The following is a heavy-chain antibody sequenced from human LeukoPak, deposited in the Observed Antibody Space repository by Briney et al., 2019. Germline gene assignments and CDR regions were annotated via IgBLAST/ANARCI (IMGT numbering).Heavy chain of an antibody. CDR2: IYTSGST. CDR3: ARDRAGLYYYYMDV. CDR1: GGSISSGSYY. Sequence: SQTLSPTCTVYGGSISSGSYYWSWLRQPAGKGLEWIGRIYTSGSTNYNPSLKSRVTISVDTSKNQFSLKLSSVTAADTAVYYCARDRAGLYYYYMDVWGKGTTVTVSS. V-gene: IGHV4-61*02. J-gene: IGHJ6*03.